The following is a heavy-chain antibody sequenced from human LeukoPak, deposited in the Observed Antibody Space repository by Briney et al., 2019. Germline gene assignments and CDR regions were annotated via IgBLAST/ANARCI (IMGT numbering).Heavy chain of an antibody. V-gene: IGHV1-2*02. Sequence: ASVKVSCKASGYTFTGYYMHWARQAPGQGLEWMGWINPNSGGTNYAQKFQGRVTMTRDTSISTAYMELSRLRSDDTAVYYCARWGYYDSSGYYGRAFDIWGQGTMVTVSS. CDR2: INPNSGGT. CDR1: GYTFTGYY. CDR3: ARWGYYDSSGYYGRAFDI. D-gene: IGHD3-22*01. J-gene: IGHJ3*02.